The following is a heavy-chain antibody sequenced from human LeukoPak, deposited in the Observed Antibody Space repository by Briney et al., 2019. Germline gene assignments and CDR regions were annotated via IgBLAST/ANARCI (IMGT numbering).Heavy chain of an antibody. CDR1: GFTFSSYA. D-gene: IGHD3-10*01. CDR3: AKGRDYYGSGADY. CDR2: ISGSGGST. V-gene: IGHV3-23*01. Sequence: GGSLRLSCAASGFTFSSYAMSWVRQAPGKGLEWVSAISGSGGSTYYADSVKGRFTISRDNSKNTLYVQMNSLRAEDTAEYYCAKGRDYYGSGADYWGQGTLVTVTS. J-gene: IGHJ4*02.